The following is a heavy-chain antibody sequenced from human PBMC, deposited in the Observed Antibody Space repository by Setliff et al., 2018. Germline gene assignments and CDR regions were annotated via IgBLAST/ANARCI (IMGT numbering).Heavy chain of an antibody. CDR3: ARGSRFGTMLYKGDYYMDV. CDR1: GITFSIYS. J-gene: IGHJ6*03. CDR2: ISSGSLII. Sequence: GSLRLSCAASGITFSIYSMNWVRQAPGKGPEWVSYISSGSLIIYYADSVKGRFTISRDNAKNSVYLQISSLKAEDTALYYCARGSRFGTMLYKGDYYMDVWGKGTTVTVSS. V-gene: IGHV3-48*01. D-gene: IGHD3-10*02.